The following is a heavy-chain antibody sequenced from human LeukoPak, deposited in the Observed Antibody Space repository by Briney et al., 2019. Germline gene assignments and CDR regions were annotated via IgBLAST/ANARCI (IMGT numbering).Heavy chain of an antibody. J-gene: IGHJ4*02. CDR2: ITTSSRYT. D-gene: IGHD1-1*01. V-gene: IGHV3-48*03. CDR1: GFTFSSYE. CDR3: ARGASGSIDY. Sequence: SGGSLRLSCAASGFTFSSYEMNWIRQAPGKGLEWVSYITTSSRYTNYADSVRGRFTISRDNAKNSLYLQMNSLRAEDTAIYYCARGASGSIDYWGQGTLVTVSS.